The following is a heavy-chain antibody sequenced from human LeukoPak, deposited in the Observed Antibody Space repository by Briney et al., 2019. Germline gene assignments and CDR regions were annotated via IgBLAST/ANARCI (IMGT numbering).Heavy chain of an antibody. CDR3: ASHGPGYSYGCPY. J-gene: IGHJ4*02. D-gene: IGHD5-18*01. Sequence: ASVKVSCKASGYTFTGYYIHWVRQAPGQGLEWMGWINPNSGGTNYAQKFQGRVTMTRDTSISTAYMELSRLRSDDTAVYYCASHGPGYSYGCPYWGQGTLVTVSS. CDR2: INPNSGGT. CDR1: GYTFTGYY. V-gene: IGHV1-2*02.